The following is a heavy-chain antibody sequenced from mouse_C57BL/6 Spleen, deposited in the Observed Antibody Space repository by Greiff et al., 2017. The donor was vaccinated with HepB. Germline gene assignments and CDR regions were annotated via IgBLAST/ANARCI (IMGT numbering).Heavy chain of an antibody. D-gene: IGHD1-1*01. CDR3: ARITTVVALDY. J-gene: IGHJ2*01. V-gene: IGHV1-55*01. Sequence: VQLQQPGAELVKPGASVKMSCKASGYTFTSYWITWVKQRPGQGLEWIGDIYPGSGSTNYNEKFKSKATLTVDTSSSTAYMQLSSLTSQDSAVYYCARITTVVALDYWGQGTTLTVSS. CDR1: GYTFTSYW. CDR2: IYPGSGST.